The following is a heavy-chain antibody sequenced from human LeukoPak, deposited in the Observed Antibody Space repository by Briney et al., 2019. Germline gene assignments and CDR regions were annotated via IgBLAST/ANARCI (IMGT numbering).Heavy chain of an antibody. CDR2: IYYSGST. Sequence: SETLSLTCTVSGGSISSSSYYWGWIRQPPGKGLEWIGSIYYSGSTYYNPSLKSRVTISVDTSKNQFSLKLSSVTAADTAVYYCAGWELLHGMDVWGQGTTVTVSS. CDR3: AGWELLHGMDV. D-gene: IGHD1-26*01. V-gene: IGHV4-39*07. CDR1: GGSISSSSYY. J-gene: IGHJ6*02.